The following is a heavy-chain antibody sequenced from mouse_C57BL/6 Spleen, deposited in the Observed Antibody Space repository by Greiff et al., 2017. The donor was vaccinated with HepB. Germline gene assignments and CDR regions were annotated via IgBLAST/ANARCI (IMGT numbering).Heavy chain of an antibody. CDR1: GYTFTSYW. V-gene: IGHV1-55*01. Sequence: QVHVKQPGAELVKPGASVKMSCKASGYTFTSYWITWVKQRPGQGLEWIGDIYPGSGSTNYNEKFKSKATLTVDTSSSTAYMQLSSLTSEDSAVYYCARDGYYGSSRNWYFDVWGTGTTVTVSS. CDR2: IYPGSGST. J-gene: IGHJ1*03. D-gene: IGHD1-1*01. CDR3: ARDGYYGSSRNWYFDV.